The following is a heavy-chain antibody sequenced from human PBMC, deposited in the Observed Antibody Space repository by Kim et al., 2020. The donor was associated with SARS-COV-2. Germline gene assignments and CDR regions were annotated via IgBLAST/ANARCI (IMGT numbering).Heavy chain of an antibody. CDR2: IYYSGST. D-gene: IGHD3-3*01. V-gene: IGHV4-31*03. CDR3: ARVPYGSHFITIYRYGMDV. J-gene: IGHJ6*02. CDR1: GGSISSGGYY. Sequence: TLSLTCTVSGGSISSGGYYWSWIRQHPGKGLEWIGYIYYSGSTYYNPSLKSRVTISVDTSKNQFSLKLSSVTAADTAVYYCARVPYGSHFITIYRYGMDVWGQGTTVTVSS.